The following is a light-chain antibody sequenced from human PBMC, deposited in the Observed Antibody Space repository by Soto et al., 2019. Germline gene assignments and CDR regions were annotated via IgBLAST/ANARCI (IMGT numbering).Light chain of an antibody. CDR2: GAS. CDR3: QHYNVYPWT. V-gene: IGKV1D-8*03. J-gene: IGKJ1*01. CDR1: QGIINY. Sequence: VIWMTQSPSLLSASTGDRVTISFRMSQGIINYLAWYQQKPGKAPKLLIYGASTLQGGVPSRFSGSGSGTDYTLSISSLQPDDFATYYCQHYNVYPWTFGQGTKVDIK.